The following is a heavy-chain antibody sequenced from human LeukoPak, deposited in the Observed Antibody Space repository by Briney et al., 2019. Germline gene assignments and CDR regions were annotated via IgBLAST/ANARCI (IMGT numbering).Heavy chain of an antibody. CDR3: ALQVGATVSVWDY. D-gene: IGHD1-26*01. J-gene: IGHJ4*02. V-gene: IGHV5-10-1*01. Sequence: GESLKISCKGSGYSFASYWISWVRQMPGKGLEWMGRIDPSDSYTNYSPSFQGHVTISADKSISTAYLQWSSLKASDTAMYYCALQVGATVSVWDYWGQGTLVIVSS. CDR2: IDPSDSYT. CDR1: GYSFASYW.